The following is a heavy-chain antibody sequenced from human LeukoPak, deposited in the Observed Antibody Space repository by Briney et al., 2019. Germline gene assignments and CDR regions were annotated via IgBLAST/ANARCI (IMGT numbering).Heavy chain of an antibody. CDR1: GYTFTGYY. V-gene: IGHV1-8*02. CDR3: AMRYCRVGSCYFQN. J-gene: IGHJ4*02. D-gene: IGHD2-15*01. CDR2: MNPNNGQT. Sequence: GASVKVSCKASGYTFTGYYMHWVRQAPGQGLEWMGWMNPNNGQTVYAQKFQGRVTMTRNIPITTAYMELDRLTSEDTAEYYCAMRYCRVGSCYFQNWGQGTPVIVSS.